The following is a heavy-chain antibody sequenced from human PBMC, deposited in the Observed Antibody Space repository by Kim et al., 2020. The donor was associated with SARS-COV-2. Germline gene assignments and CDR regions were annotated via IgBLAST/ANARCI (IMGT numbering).Heavy chain of an antibody. CDR3: ARFTLPTMAEFDY. J-gene: IGHJ4*02. Sequence: GESLKISCKGSGYSFSTSWVGWVRQMPGKGLEWMGIVYPDDSDTRYSPSFQGQVTISADKSISTAYLQWSSLKTSDTAMYYCARFTLPTMAEFDYWGQGTLVAVSS. V-gene: IGHV5-51*01. D-gene: IGHD5-12*01. CDR1: GYSFSTSW. CDR2: VYPDDSDT.